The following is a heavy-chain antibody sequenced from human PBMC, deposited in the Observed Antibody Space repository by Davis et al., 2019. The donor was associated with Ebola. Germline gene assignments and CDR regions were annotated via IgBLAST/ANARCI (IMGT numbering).Heavy chain of an antibody. Sequence: SETLSLTCAVYGGSFSGYYWSWIRQPPGKGLEWIGEINHSGCTNYNPSLKSRVTISVDTSKNQFSLKLSSVTAADTAVYYCARVGWSGYFSRGWFDPWGQGTLVTVSS. CDR3: ARVGWSGYFSRGWFDP. J-gene: IGHJ5*02. CDR2: INHSGCT. CDR1: GGSFSGYY. V-gene: IGHV4-34*01. D-gene: IGHD3-3*01.